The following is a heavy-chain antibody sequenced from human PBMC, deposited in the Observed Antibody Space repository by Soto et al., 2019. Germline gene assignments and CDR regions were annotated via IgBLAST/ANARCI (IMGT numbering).Heavy chain of an antibody. D-gene: IGHD2-15*01. CDR1: GFTFSSYA. J-gene: IGHJ4*02. V-gene: IGHV3-23*01. CDR2: ISGSGGST. Sequence: PGGSLRLSCAASGFTFSSYAMSWVRQAPGKGLEWVSAISGSGGSTYYADSVKGRFTISRDNSKNTLYLQMNSLRAEDTAVYYCAKLVYCSGGSCYSVLPWLHFDYWGQGTLVTVSS. CDR3: AKLVYCSGGSCYSVLPWLHFDY.